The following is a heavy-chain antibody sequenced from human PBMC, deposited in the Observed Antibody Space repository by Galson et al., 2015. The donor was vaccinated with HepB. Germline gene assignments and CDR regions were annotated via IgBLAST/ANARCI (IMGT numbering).Heavy chain of an antibody. CDR3: AKVGYSYGYGYYYYGMDV. V-gene: IGHV3-30*18. Sequence: SLRLSCAASGFTFSSYGMHWVRQAPGKGLEWVAVISYDGSNKYYADSVKGRFTISRDNSKNTLYLQMNSLRAEDTAVYYCAKVGYSYGYGYYYYGMDVWGQGTTVTVSS. CDR1: GFTFSSYG. J-gene: IGHJ6*02. D-gene: IGHD5-18*01. CDR2: ISYDGSNK.